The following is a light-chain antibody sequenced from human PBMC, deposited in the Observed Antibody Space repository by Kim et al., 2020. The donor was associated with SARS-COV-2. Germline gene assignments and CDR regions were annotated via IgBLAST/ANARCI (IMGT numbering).Light chain of an antibody. J-gene: IGKJ2*01. CDR2: AAS. Sequence: SASAGDRVTITCRASQSISSYLNWYQQKPGKAPKLLMYAASSLQSGVPSRFSGGGSGTDFTLTISSLQPEDFATYHCQQSYSTPYTFGQGTKLEI. V-gene: IGKV1-39*01. CDR1: QSISSY. CDR3: QQSYSTPYT.